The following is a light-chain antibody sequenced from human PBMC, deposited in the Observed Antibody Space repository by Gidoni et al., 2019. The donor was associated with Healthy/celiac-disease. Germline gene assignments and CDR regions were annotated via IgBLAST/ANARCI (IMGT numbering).Light chain of an antibody. CDR2: ADG. Sequence: QSVLTQPPSVSGAPGQKVTISCTGRDSNTGAGHGVQWYRQLPGTAPKVIIYADGNRPSGVPDRFSGSESDTSASLAITGLQAEDEADYYCQSYDSDLRAWLFGGGTELTVL. CDR3: QSYDSDLRAWL. CDR1: DSNTGAGHG. J-gene: IGLJ3*02. V-gene: IGLV1-40*01.